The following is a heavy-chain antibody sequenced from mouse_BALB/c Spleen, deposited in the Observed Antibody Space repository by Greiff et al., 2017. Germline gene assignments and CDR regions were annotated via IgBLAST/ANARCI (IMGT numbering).Heavy chain of an antibody. CDR1: GFTFSSYA. CDR3: AREEDYNYAMDY. V-gene: IGHV5-9-4*01. CDR2: ISSGGSYT. J-gene: IGHJ4*01. Sequence: EVMLVESGGGLVKPGGSLKLSCAASGFTFSSYAMSWVRQSPEKRLEWVAEISSGGSYTYYPDTVTGRFTISRDNAKNTLYLEMSSLRSEDTAMYYCAREEDYNYAMDYWGQGTSVTVSS. D-gene: IGHD2-12*01.